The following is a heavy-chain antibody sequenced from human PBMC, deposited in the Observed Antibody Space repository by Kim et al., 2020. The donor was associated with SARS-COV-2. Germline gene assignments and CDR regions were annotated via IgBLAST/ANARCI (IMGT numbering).Heavy chain of an antibody. CDR2: IFYSGNI. CDR1: GGSVSSGIYY. V-gene: IGHV4-61*01. D-gene: IGHD3-16*01. Sequence: SETLSLTCTVSGGSVSSGIYYWSWIRQPPGKGLEWIGHIFYSGNINYNPSLKSRVTISVDTSRNQFSLKLRSVTAADTAVYYCARVRYEYADWYFDLWGRGTLVTVSS. J-gene: IGHJ2*01. CDR3: ARVRYEYADWYFDL.